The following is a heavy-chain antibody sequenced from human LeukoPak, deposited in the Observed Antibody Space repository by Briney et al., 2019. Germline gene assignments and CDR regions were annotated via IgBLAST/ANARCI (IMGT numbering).Heavy chain of an antibody. CDR1: GFTFSSYS. CDR2: ISSSSYYI. Sequence: PGGSLRLSCAASGFTFSSYSMNWVRQAPGKGLEWVSSISSSSYYIYYADSVKGRFTISRDNSKNSLYLQMNSLRAEDTAVYYCGRDRTGEPEYWGQGTLVSVSS. CDR3: GRDRTGEPEY. J-gene: IGHJ4*02. V-gene: IGHV3-21*01. D-gene: IGHD7-27*01.